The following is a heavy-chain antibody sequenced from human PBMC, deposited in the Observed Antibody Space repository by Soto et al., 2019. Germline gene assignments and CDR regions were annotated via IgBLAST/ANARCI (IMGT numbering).Heavy chain of an antibody. CDR3: ARRYGSGFDY. D-gene: IGHD3-10*01. J-gene: IGHJ4*02. Sequence: PETLSLTCTVSGGSISSYYWSWIRQPPGKGLEWIGYIYYSGSTKYNPSLKSRVTISVDTSKNQFSLKLSSVTAADTAVYYCARRYGSGFDYWGQGTLVTVSS. V-gene: IGHV4-59*08. CDR2: IYYSGST. CDR1: GGSISSYY.